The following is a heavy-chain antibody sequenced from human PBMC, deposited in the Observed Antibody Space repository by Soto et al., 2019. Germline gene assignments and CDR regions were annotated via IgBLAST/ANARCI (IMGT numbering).Heavy chain of an antibody. V-gene: IGHV3-30*18. CDR3: AKDRGDSSGYYLYYYYGMDV. D-gene: IGHD3-22*01. J-gene: IGHJ6*02. CDR1: GFTFSSYG. Sequence: QVQLVESGGGVVQPGRSLRLSCAASGFTFSSYGMHWVRQAPGKGLEWVAVISYDGSNKYYADSVKGRFTISRDNSKNTLYRQMNRLRAEDTAVYYSAKDRGDSSGYYLYYYYGMDVWDQGTTVTVSS. CDR2: ISYDGSNK.